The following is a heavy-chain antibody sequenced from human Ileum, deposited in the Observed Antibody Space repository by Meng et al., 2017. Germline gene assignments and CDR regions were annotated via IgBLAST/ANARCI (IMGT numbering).Heavy chain of an antibody. CDR3: ARDRDTAPWYHWFDP. V-gene: IGHV1-69*13. D-gene: IGHD5-18*01. J-gene: IGHJ5*02. Sequence: SVKVSCKASGGTFSSYAISWVRQAPGQGLEWMGGIIPIFGTANYAQKFQGRVTITADESSSTAYMELSSLRSEDTAVYYCARDRDTAPWYHWFDPWGQGTLVTVSS. CDR2: IIPIFGTA. CDR1: GGTFSSYA.